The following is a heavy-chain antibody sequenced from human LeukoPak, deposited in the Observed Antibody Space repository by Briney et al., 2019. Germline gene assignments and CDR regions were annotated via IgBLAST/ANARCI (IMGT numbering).Heavy chain of an antibody. J-gene: IGHJ3*02. D-gene: IGHD6-19*01. CDR3: ARGGWYGAFDI. CDR2: IYTSGSA. CDR1: GGSISSYY. V-gene: IGHV4-4*07. Sequence: SGTLSLTCTVSGGSISSYYWSWIRQPAGKGLEWIGRIYTSGSANYNPSLKSRVTMSVDTSKNQFSLKLSSVTAADTAVYYCARGGWYGAFDIWGQGTMVTVSS.